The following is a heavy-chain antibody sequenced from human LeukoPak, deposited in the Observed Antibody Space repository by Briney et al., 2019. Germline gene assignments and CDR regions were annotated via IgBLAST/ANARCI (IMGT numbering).Heavy chain of an antibody. CDR1: GGSISSYY. CDR2: IYYTGTT. V-gene: IGHV4-59*08. CDR3: ARLPLRSHFDY. J-gene: IGHJ4*02. Sequence: SETLSLTCTVSGGSISSYYWSWIREPPGKGLEWIGYIYYTGTTNYNPSLKSRVTISVDTSKKQLSLKLSSVTAADTAVYYCARLPLRSHFDYWGQGTLVTVSS.